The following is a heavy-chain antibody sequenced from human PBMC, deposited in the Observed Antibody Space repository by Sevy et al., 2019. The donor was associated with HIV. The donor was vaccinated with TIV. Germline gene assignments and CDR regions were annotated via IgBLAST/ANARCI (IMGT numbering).Heavy chain of an antibody. Sequence: ASVKVSCKASGYTFTGYYMHWVRQAPGQGLEWMGWINPNSGGTNYAQTFQGRVTMTRDTSISTAYMELSRLRSDDTAVYYCVIIGYCSSTSCSPYYYYGMDVWGQGTTVTVSS. CDR2: INPNSGGT. D-gene: IGHD2-2*01. CDR1: GYTFTGYY. J-gene: IGHJ6*02. V-gene: IGHV1-2*02. CDR3: VIIGYCSSTSCSPYYYYGMDV.